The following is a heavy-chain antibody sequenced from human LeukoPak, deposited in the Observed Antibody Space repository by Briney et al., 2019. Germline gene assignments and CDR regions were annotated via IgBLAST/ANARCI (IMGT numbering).Heavy chain of an antibody. V-gene: IGHV3-23*01. D-gene: IGHD3-22*01. J-gene: IGHJ5*02. CDR3: AKDVVYYYDSSGYYYWFDP. Sequence: GGSLRLSCAASGFTFSSYAMSWVRQAPGKGLEWVSAISGSGGSTYYADSVKGRFTISRDNSKNTLYLQMNSLRAEDTAVYYCAKDVVYYYDSSGYYYWFDPWGQGTLVTVSS. CDR2: ISGSGGST. CDR1: GFTFSSYA.